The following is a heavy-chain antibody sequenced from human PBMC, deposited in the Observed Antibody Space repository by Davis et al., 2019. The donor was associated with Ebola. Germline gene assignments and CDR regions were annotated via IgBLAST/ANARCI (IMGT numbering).Heavy chain of an antibody. J-gene: IGHJ6*02. CDR1: GGSFSGYY. Sequence: SETLSLTCAVYGGSFSGYYWSWIRQPPGKGLEWIGEINHSGSTNYNPSRKSRVTISVDTSKNQFSLKLSSVTAADTAVYYCARDRVSLMDVWGQGTTVTVSS. CDR2: INHSGST. V-gene: IGHV4-34*01. D-gene: IGHD6-13*01. CDR3: ARDRVSLMDV.